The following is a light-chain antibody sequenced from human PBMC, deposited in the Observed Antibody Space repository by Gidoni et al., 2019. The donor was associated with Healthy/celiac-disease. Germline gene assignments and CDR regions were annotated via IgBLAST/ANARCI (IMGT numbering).Light chain of an antibody. V-gene: IGKV3-20*01. CDR3: QQYGSSPLFT. CDR1: QSVSSSY. CDR2: GAS. Sequence: EIVLTQYPGTLSLSPGERATLSCRARQSVSSSYLAWYQQKPGQAPRLLIYGASSRATGIPDRFSGSGSGTDFTLTISRLQPEDFAVYYCQQYGSSPLFTFGPGTKVDIK. J-gene: IGKJ3*01.